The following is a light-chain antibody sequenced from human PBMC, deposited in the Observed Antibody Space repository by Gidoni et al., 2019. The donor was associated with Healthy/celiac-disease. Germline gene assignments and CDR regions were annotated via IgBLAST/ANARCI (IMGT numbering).Light chain of an antibody. J-gene: IGKJ1*01. V-gene: IGKV3-15*01. CDR3: QHYSNWPPWT. Sequence: EIVMTPSPATLSVSPGERITLSCRASQSISSNLAWYQQKPGQAPRLLIYGASTRATGIPARFSGSGSGTDFTLTISGLQSEDFAVYYCQHYSNWPPWTFGQGTKVEIK. CDR2: GAS. CDR1: QSISSN.